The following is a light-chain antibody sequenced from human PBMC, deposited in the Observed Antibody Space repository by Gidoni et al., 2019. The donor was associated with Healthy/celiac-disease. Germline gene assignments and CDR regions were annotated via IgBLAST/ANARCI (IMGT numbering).Light chain of an antibody. CDR2: DVS. CDR1: ISDVVGYNY. J-gene: IGLJ2*01. Sequence: QSALTHTASVAGYTGLSITLSRTGTISDVVGYNYVSWYQQHPGTPPKLMFYDVSHRPSGVSNRFSGSKSGNTASLTISGLHAEDEADYYCSSYTSSSTVVFGGGTKLTVL. V-gene: IGLV2-14*01. CDR3: SSYTSSSTVV.